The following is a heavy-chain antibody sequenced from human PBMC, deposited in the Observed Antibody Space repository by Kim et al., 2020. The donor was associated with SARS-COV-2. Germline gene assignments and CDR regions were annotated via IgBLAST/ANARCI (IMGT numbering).Heavy chain of an antibody. V-gene: IGHV3-30*01. J-gene: IGHJ6*03. Sequence: VKGRFTISRDNSKNTLYLQMNSLRAEDTAVYYCARPSGGGGYYYYYYMDVWGKGTTVTVSS. CDR3: ARPSGGGGYYYYYYMDV. D-gene: IGHD3-16*01.